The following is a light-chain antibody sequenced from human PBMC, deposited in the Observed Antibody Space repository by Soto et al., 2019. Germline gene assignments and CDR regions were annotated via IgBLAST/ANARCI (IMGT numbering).Light chain of an antibody. CDR1: QGISNY. J-gene: IGKJ5*01. CDR2: AAS. CDR3: QHDT. Sequence: DIQMTQSPSSLSASGGDRFTITCRASQGISNYLGWFQQKPWKAPKSLIYAASSLQSGVPSKFRGSGSGTDFTLSISSLQPENFATYYCQHDTFGQGTRLEIK. V-gene: IGKV1-16*02.